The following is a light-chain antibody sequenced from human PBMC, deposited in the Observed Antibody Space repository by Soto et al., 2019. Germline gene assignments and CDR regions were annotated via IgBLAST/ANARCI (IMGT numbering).Light chain of an antibody. CDR2: EAS. CDR1: QSVSSY. V-gene: IGKV3-11*01. J-gene: IGKJ1*01. CDR3: QQRSDWPWT. Sequence: EIVLTQSPGTLSLSPGERATPSCRASQSVSSYLAWYHQKPGQPPRILMYEASTRATGIPARFSGGGSGTDFTLTISSLEPEDFAVYYCQQRSDWPWTFGQGTKVDIK.